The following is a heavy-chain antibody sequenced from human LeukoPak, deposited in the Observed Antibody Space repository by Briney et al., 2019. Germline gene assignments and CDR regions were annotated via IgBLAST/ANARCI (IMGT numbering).Heavy chain of an antibody. J-gene: IGHJ4*02. V-gene: IGHV3-23*01. Sequence: GGSLRLSCAASEFTFSSYAMSWVRQAPGKGLEWVSAISGSGGSTYYADSVKGRFTISRDNSKNTLYLQMNSLRAEDTAVYYCAKGQRGVYNYYDSSGPEYYFDYWGQGTLVTVSS. D-gene: IGHD3-22*01. CDR2: ISGSGGST. CDR1: EFTFSSYA. CDR3: AKGQRGVYNYYDSSGPEYYFDY.